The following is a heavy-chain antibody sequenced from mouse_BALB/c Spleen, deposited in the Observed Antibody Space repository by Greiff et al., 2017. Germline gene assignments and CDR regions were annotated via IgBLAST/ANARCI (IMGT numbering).Heavy chain of an antibody. V-gene: IGHV5-6-2*01. CDR2: INSNGGST. CDR3: ARGSLYFDY. J-gene: IGHJ2*01. CDR1: GFTFSSYY. D-gene: IGHD6-1*01. Sequence: EVKLMESGGGLVKLGGSLKLSCAASGFTFSSYYMSWVRQTPEKRLELVAAINSNGGSTYYPDTVKGRFTISRDNAKNTLYLQMSSLKSEDTALYYCARGSLYFDYWGQGTTLTVSS.